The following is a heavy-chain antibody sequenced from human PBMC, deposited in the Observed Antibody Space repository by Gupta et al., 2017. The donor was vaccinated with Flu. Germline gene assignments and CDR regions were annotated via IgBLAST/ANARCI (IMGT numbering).Heavy chain of an antibody. CDR1: GGSISSYY. V-gene: IGHV4-59*01. D-gene: IGHD6-19*01. J-gene: IGHJ4*02. CDR3: ARVRGQGWFDY. Sequence: QVQLQESGPGLVKPSETLYLTCTVPGGSISSYYWSWIRPPPGKGLEWIGYIYYSGSTNYNPSLKSRVTISVDTSKNQVSLKLSSVTAADTAVYYCARVRGQGWFDYWGQGTLVTVSS. CDR2: IYYSGST.